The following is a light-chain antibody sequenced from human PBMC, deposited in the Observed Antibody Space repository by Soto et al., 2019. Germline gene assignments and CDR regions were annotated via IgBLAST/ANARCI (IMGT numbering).Light chain of an antibody. CDR1: QGISTW. CDR3: QKYNSYLWT. Sequence: DIQVTQSPSSVSASVGDRVTITCRASQGISTWLAWYQQKPGKAPKLLIYDASNLEIGAPSRFSGSGSGTEFTLTISSLQPDDFATYYCQKYNSYLWTFGQGTKVDIK. J-gene: IGKJ1*01. CDR2: DAS. V-gene: IGKV1-5*01.